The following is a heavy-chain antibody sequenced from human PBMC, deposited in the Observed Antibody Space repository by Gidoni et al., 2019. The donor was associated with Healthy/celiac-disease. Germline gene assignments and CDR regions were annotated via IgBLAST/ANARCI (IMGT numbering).Heavy chain of an antibody. D-gene: IGHD3-3*01. CDR2: ISSSSSYI. Sequence: EVQLVESGGGLVKPGGSLRLSCAASGFTFSSYSMNWVRQAPGKGLEWVASISSSSSYIYYADSVKGRFTISRDNAKNSLYLQMNSLRAEDTAVYYCASGAYDLSWFDPWGQGTLVTVSS. CDR1: GFTFSSYS. J-gene: IGHJ5*02. CDR3: ASGAYDLSWFDP. V-gene: IGHV3-21*01.